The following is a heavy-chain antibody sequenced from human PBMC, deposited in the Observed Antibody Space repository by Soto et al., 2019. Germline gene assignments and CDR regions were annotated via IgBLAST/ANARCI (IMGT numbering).Heavy chain of an antibody. J-gene: IGHJ6*02. CDR3: ARDVRGWNRGSYYYYGMDV. V-gene: IGHV4-61*01. CDR1: VGSFSSTSYY. D-gene: IGHD6-19*01. CDR2: TYNSGST. Sequence: SETLSLTCTVSVGSFSSTSYYWSWIRQPPGKGLEWIGYTYNSGSTNYKPSLKSRVTISVDTSKNQFSLNLTSVTAADTAVYFCARDVRGWNRGSYYYYGMDVWGQGTTVTVSS.